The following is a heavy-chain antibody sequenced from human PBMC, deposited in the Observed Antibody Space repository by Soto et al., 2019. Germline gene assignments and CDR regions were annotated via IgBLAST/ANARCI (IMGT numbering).Heavy chain of an antibody. CDR2: ISFEGSYK. CDR1: GFAIRSNA. D-gene: IGHD6-13*01. J-gene: IGHJ4*02. V-gene: IGHV3-30*04. Sequence: PVGSLRLSCEASGFAIRSNAIHWVRQAPGKGLEWVAVISFEGSYKYYADSVKGRFTVSRDNSKNTVSLQMDSLTGEDSALYYCVRAAGIAAAGSSQGVLWGQGTLVTSPQ. CDR3: VRAAGIAAAGSSQGVL.